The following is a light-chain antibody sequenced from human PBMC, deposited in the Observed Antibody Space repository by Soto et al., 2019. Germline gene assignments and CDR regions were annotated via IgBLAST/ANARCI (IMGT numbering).Light chain of an antibody. Sequence: EIVMTQSPATLSVSPWERATLSCRASQSVSSNLAWYQQKPGQAPRLLIYGASTRATGIPARFSGSGSGTEFTLSISGLQPDDFATYYCQHFYTYSPWTFGQGTKVDIK. V-gene: IGKV3-15*01. CDR3: QHFYTYSPWT. CDR1: QSVSSN. CDR2: GAS. J-gene: IGKJ1*01.